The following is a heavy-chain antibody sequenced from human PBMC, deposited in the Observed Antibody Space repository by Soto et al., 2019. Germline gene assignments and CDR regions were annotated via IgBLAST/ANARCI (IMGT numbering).Heavy chain of an antibody. CDR1: GGSISSYY. CDR3: AREGSTLGFEDY. V-gene: IGHV4-59*01. J-gene: IGHJ4*02. CDR2: IYYSGST. D-gene: IGHD3-16*01. Sequence: SETLSLTCPVSGGSISSYYWSWIRQPPGKGLEWIGYIYYSGSTNYSPSLMSRVTISVDTSKNQFSLKLSSVTAADTAVYYCAREGSTLGFEDYWGQGTLVTVSS.